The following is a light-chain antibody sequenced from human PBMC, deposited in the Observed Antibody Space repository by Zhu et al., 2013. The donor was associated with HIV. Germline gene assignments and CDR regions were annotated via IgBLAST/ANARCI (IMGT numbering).Light chain of an antibody. CDR3: QQTKSYPFS. J-gene: IGKJ3*01. CDR1: QSILYSNNNNNY. Sequence: DIVMTQFPDSLAVSLGERATINCKSSQSILYSNNNNNYLAWYQQRAGQPPKLLIYWASTRESGVPDRFSGSGSGTEFALTVYGLQPEDSATYYCQQTKSYPFSFGPGTKVDVK. CDR2: WAS. V-gene: IGKV4-1*01.